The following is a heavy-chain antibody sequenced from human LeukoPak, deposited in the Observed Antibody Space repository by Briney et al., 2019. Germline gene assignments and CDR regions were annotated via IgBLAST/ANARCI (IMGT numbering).Heavy chain of an antibody. Sequence: SXXLSLTCTVSGGSISSYYWSWIRQPPGKGLEWIGYIYYSGSTNYNPSLKSRITISVDTSKNQFSLKLSSVTAADTAVYYCARAIVVVPAAILYFDYWGQGTLVTVSS. J-gene: IGHJ4*02. D-gene: IGHD2-2*02. CDR3: ARAIVVVPAAILYFDY. CDR2: IYYSGST. CDR1: GGSISSYY. V-gene: IGHV4-59*01.